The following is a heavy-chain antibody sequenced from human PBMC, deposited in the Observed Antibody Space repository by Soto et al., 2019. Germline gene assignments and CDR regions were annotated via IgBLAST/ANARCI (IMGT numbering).Heavy chain of an antibody. D-gene: IGHD3-22*01. CDR2: IIPIFGTA. CDR1: GGTFSSYA. J-gene: IGHJ4*02. V-gene: IGHV1-69*01. CDR3: ARDPSYYYDSSGYYYPYYFDY. Sequence: QVQLVQSGAEVKKPGSSVKVSCKASGGTFSSYAISWVRQAPGQGLEWMGGIIPIFGTANYAQKFQGRVTNTADESTSTAYMELSSLRSEDTAVYYCARDPSYYYDSSGYYYPYYFDYWGQGTLVTVSS.